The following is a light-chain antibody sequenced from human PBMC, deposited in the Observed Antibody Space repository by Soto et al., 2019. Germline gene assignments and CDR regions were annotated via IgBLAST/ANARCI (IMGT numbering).Light chain of an antibody. CDR3: QQYNNWPPDRT. V-gene: IGKV3-15*01. CDR1: QNVGSN. CDR2: GAS. J-gene: IGKJ1*01. Sequence: EIVMTQSPATLSVSTGERATLSCRASQNVGSNLACYHPKSGQPPRLLIYGASTRATGIPARFSGSGSGTEFTLTLSSMQSEDFAIYFCQQYNNWPPDRTFGQGTKVEIK.